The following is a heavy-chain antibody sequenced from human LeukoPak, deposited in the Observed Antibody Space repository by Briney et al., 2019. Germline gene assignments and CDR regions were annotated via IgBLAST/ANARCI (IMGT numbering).Heavy chain of an antibody. CDR2: ISGSGGST. Sequence: GGSLRLSCAASGFTFSSYAMSWVRRAPGKGLEWVSAISGSGGSTYYADSVKGRFTISRDNSKNTLYLQMNSLRAEDTAVYYCAKGQVGATRKGWFDPWGQGTLVTVSS. J-gene: IGHJ5*02. CDR3: AKGQVGATRKGWFDP. CDR1: GFTFSSYA. V-gene: IGHV3-23*01. D-gene: IGHD1-26*01.